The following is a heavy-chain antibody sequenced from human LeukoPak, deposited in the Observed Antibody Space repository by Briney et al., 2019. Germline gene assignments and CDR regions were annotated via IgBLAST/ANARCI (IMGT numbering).Heavy chain of an antibody. Sequence: SETLSLTCAVYGGSFSGYYWSWIRQPPGKGLEWIGEINHSGSTNYNPSLKSRVTISVDTSKNQFSLKLSSVTAADTAVYYCARGRDCSSTSCQKFNFDYWGQGTLDTVSS. CDR1: GGSFSGYY. D-gene: IGHD2-2*01. J-gene: IGHJ4*02. CDR3: ARGRDCSSTSCQKFNFDY. V-gene: IGHV4-34*01. CDR2: INHSGST.